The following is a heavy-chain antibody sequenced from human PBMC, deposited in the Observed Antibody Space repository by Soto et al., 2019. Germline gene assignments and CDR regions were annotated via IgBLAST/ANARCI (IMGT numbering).Heavy chain of an antibody. D-gene: IGHD6-19*01. V-gene: IGHV4-61*05. Sequence: PSETLSLTCTVSGGSISSSGYYWSWPRQPPGKGLEWIGYIYYSGSTRYIPSLESRVTISVDTSKNLFSLRLSSVTAADTAVYYCARHIPMAGTVFDYWGQGTLVTVSS. CDR1: GGSISSSGYY. CDR2: IYYSGST. J-gene: IGHJ4*02. CDR3: ARHIPMAGTVFDY.